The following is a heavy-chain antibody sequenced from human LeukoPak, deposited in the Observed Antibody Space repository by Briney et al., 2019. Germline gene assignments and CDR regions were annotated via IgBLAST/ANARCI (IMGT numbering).Heavy chain of an antibody. Sequence: ASVKVSCKASGGTFSSHAISWVRQAPGQGLEWMGRIIPIFGTANYAQKFQGRVTITTDESTSTAYMELSSLRSEDTAVYYCANEPSIAVAGSDYWGQGTLVTVSS. V-gene: IGHV1-69*05. CDR3: ANEPSIAVAGSDY. D-gene: IGHD6-13*01. CDR1: GGTFSSHA. J-gene: IGHJ4*02. CDR2: IIPIFGTA.